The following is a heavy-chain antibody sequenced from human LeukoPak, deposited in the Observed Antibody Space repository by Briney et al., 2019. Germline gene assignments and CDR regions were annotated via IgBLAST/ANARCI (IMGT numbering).Heavy chain of an antibody. Sequence: GGSLRLTCAASGFTFSSYGMHWVRQAQGKGLEWVAFIRYDGSNKYYADSVKGRFTISRDNSKNTLYLQMNSLRAEDTAVYYCVVPFIEGIAVAGGTDYWGQGTLVTVSS. V-gene: IGHV3-30*02. CDR1: GFTFSSYG. CDR3: VVPFIEGIAVAGGTDY. D-gene: IGHD6-19*01. CDR2: IRYDGSNK. J-gene: IGHJ4*02.